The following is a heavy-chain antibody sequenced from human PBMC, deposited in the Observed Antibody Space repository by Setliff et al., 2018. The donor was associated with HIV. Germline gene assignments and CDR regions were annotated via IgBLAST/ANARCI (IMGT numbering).Heavy chain of an antibody. J-gene: IGHJ4*02. CDR3: ARAQIAAPRPYEY. D-gene: IGHD6-6*01. V-gene: IGHV4-34*01. CDR2: INHRGIA. CDR1: GGSFSGYY. Sequence: PSETLSLTCAVYGGSFSGYYWTWIRQSPSGLEWIGEINHRGIANSSPSLKSRVTISIDTSKNQSSLRLTSVTAADTALYYCARAQIAAPRPYEYWGQGTLVTVSS.